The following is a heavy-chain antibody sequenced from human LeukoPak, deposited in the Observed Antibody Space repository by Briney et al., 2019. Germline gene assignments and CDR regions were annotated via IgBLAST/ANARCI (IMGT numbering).Heavy chain of an antibody. CDR2: INHSGST. D-gene: IGHD6-19*01. Sequence: SKTLSLTCAVYGGSFSGYYWSWIRQPPGKGLEWIGEINHSGSTNYNPSLKSRVTISVDTSKNQFSLKLSSVTAADTAVYYCARPKAGYSSTDAFDIWGQGTMVTVSS. V-gene: IGHV4-34*01. J-gene: IGHJ3*02. CDR1: GGSFSGYY. CDR3: ARPKAGYSSTDAFDI.